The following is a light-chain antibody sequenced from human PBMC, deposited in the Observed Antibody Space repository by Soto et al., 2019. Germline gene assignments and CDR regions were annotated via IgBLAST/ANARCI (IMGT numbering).Light chain of an antibody. CDR2: RIN. V-gene: IGLV1-47*01. CDR3: AAWYDSLTEV. CDR1: SSNIGNNY. J-gene: IGLJ1*01. Sequence: QSVRTQPPSASGTPGQKIAISCSGSSSNIGNNYLYWYQQLPGTAPKLLIYRINQRPSGVPDRFSGSKSGTSASLAISGLRSEDEADYYCAAWYDSLTEVFGTGTKVTVL.